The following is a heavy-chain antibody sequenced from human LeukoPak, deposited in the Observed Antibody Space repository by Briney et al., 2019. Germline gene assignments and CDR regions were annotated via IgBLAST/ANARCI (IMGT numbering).Heavy chain of an antibody. CDR1: GGSISSGSYY. CDR2: IYTSGST. CDR3: ARDRRD. J-gene: IGHJ4*02. Sequence: PSETLSLTCTVSGGSISSGSYYWIWIRQPAGKGLEWIGRIYTSGSTNYNPSLKSRVTISVDTSKNQFSLKLSSVTAADTAVYYCARDRRDWGQGTLVTVSS. V-gene: IGHV4-61*02.